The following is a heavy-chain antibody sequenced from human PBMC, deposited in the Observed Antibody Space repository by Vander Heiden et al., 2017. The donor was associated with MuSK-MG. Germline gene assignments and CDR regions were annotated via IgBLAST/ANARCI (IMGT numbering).Heavy chain of an antibody. CDR3: ARDGGYCSGGSCYDQLDY. D-gene: IGHD2-15*01. CDR2: IIPIFGTA. CDR1: GGTFSSFA. V-gene: IGHV1-69*01. J-gene: IGHJ4*02. Sequence: QVQLVQSAAEVKKPGSSVNVSCKASGGTFSSFAISWVRQAPGQGLEWMGGIIPIFGTANYAQKFQGRVTITADESTSTAYMELSSLRSEDTTVYYCARDGGYCSGGSCYDQLDYWGQGTLVTVSS.